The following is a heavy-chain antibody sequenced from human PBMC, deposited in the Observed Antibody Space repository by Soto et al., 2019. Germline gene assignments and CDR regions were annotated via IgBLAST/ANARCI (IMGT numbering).Heavy chain of an antibody. CDR2: ISSAGRT. CDR1: GFTFSNYA. Sequence: EVPLLESGGGLVQTGGSLRLSCVASGFTFSNYAMSWVRQAPGKGLEWVSAISSAGRTYYADSVKGRFTISRDHSKNTLYLQMNSLRAEDTAVHYCAKAESSYASGWYAYWGQGTLVTVSS. J-gene: IGHJ4*02. D-gene: IGHD6-19*01. V-gene: IGHV3-23*01. CDR3: AKAESSYASGWYAY.